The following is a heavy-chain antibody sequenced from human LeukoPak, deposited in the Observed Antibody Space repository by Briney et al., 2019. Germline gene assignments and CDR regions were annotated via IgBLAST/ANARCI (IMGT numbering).Heavy chain of an antibody. Sequence: MASETLSLTCAVYGGSFSGYYWSWIRQPPGKGLEWIGEINHSGSTNYNPSLKSRVTISVDTSKNQSSLKLSSVTAADTAVYYCARGDFGYYDFWSGYNWFDPWGQGTLVTVSS. J-gene: IGHJ5*02. V-gene: IGHV4-34*01. CDR3: ARGDFGYYDFWSGYNWFDP. D-gene: IGHD3-3*01. CDR1: GGSFSGYY. CDR2: INHSGST.